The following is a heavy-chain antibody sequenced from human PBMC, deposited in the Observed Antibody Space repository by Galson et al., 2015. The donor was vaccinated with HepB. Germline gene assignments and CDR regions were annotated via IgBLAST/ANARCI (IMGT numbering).Heavy chain of an antibody. V-gene: IGHV3-48*01. CDR2: ISSSSSTI. CDR1: GFTFSSYS. J-gene: IGHJ4*02. D-gene: IGHD3-9*01. CDR3: ARCPYDTSTGYSLGPDY. Sequence: SLRLSCAASGFTFSSYSMNWVRQAPGKGLEWVSYISSSSSTIYYADSVKGRFTISRDNAKNSLYLQMNSLRAEDTAVFFCARCPYDTSTGYSLGPDYWGPGTLVTVSS.